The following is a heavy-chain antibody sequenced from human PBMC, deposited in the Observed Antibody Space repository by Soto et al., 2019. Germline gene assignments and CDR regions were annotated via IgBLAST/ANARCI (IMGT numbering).Heavy chain of an antibody. CDR2: IHGGTGQT. V-gene: IGHV1-3*01. CDR1: GYTFSTHA. CDR3: ARGKGMEENYYYYGLDI. J-gene: IGHJ6*02. D-gene: IGHD1-1*01. Sequence: ASVKVSCKASGYTFSTHAMHWVRQAPGQSLEWMGWIHGGTGQTKHSHRFQDRVSITRDTSASTAYMELSSLRSEDTAVYYCARGKGMEENYYYYGLDIWGQGTTVTVSS.